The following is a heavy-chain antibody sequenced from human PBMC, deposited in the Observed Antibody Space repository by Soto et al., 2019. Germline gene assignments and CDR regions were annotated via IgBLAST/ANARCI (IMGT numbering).Heavy chain of an antibody. CDR2: IYYSGST. Sequence: SETLSLTCAVYGGSFSGYYWSWIRQPPGKGLEWIGYIYYSGSTNYNPSLKSRVTISVDTSKSQFSLKLSSVTAADTAVYYCARWSYYYDSSGYGFDYWGQGTLVTVSS. CDR3: ARWSYYYDSSGYGFDY. CDR1: GGSFSGYY. D-gene: IGHD3-22*01. J-gene: IGHJ4*02. V-gene: IGHV4-59*01.